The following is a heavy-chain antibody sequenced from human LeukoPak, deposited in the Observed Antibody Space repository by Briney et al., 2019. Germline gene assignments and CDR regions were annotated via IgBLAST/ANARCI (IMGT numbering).Heavy chain of an antibody. Sequence: SETLSLTCAVYGGSFSGYYWSWIRQPPGRGLEWIGEINHSGSTNYNPSLKSRLTISVNTSKNQFSLKLSSVTAADTAVYYCARGRLRVDYWGQGTLVTVSS. J-gene: IGHJ4*02. D-gene: IGHD5-12*01. CDR1: GGSFSGYY. CDR3: ARGRLRVDY. V-gene: IGHV4-34*01. CDR2: INHSGST.